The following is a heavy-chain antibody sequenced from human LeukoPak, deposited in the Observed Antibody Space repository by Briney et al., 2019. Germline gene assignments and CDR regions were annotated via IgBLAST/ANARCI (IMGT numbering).Heavy chain of an antibody. D-gene: IGHD2-15*01. CDR3: ARDSGHCGGDSCNHFDY. Sequence: PGRSLRLSCAASGFTFSSYEMNWVRQAPGKGLEWVSYISSSGSTISYADSVKGRFTISRDNAKNSLYLQMNSLRAEDTAVYYCARDSGHCGGDSCNHFDYWGQGTLVTVSS. V-gene: IGHV3-48*03. J-gene: IGHJ4*02. CDR1: GFTFSSYE. CDR2: ISSSGSTI.